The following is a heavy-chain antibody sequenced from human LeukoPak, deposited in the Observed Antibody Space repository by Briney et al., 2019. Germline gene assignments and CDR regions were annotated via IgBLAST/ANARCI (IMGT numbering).Heavy chain of an antibody. CDR3: ARIGDIVATVDDY. CDR1: GGSISGDY. V-gene: IGHV4-4*07. Sequence: SETLSLTCTVSGGSISGDYWSWIRQPAGTGLEWIGRIYTSGSTIYNPSLKSRVTMSVDTSKNQFSLRLNSVTAADTAMYYCARIGDIVATVDDYWGQGTLVTVSS. D-gene: IGHD5-12*01. CDR2: IYTSGST. J-gene: IGHJ4*02.